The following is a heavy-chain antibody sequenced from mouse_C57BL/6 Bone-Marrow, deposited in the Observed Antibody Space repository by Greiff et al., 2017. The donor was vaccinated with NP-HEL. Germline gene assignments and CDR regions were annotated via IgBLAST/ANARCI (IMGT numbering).Heavy chain of an antibody. V-gene: IGHV1-26*01. CDR1: GYTFTDYY. J-gene: IGHJ2*01. CDR3: ARIRLVLPYYFDY. Sequence: EVQLQQSGPELVKPGASVKISCKASGYTFTDYYMNWVKQSHGKSLEWIGDINPNNGGTSYNQKFKGKATLTVDKSSSTAYMELRSLTSEDSAVYYCARIRLVLPYYFDYWGQGTTLTVSS. CDR2: INPNNGGT. D-gene: IGHD2-10*02.